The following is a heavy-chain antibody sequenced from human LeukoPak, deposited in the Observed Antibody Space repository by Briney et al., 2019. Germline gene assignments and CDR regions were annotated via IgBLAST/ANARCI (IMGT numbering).Heavy chain of an antibody. J-gene: IGHJ3*02. CDR1: GGSISSGGYY. V-gene: IGHV4-31*03. Sequence: SETLSLTCTVSGGSISSGGYYWSWIRQHPGKSLEWIGYIYYSGSTYYNPSLKSRVTISVDTSKNQFSLKLSSVTAADTAVYYCARGDYDILTDLPRLVFDIWGQGTMVTVSS. CDR3: ARGDYDILTDLPRLVFDI. CDR2: IYYSGST. D-gene: IGHD3-9*01.